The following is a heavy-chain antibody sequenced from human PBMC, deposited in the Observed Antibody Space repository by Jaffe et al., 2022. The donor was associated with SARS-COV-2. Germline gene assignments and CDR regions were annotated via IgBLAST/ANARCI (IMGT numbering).Heavy chain of an antibody. CDR2: SYHSGKT. D-gene: IGHD6-13*01. Sequence: QLQLQESGPRLVRPAETLSLTCTVSGGSINSNSYYWGWIRQPPGKGLEWIGGSYHSGKTSYNPSLKSRVTISVDTSRNHFSLNLNSVTAADTAVYYCATPSLGSSWYGAVDHWGQGILVTVSS. J-gene: IGHJ4*02. V-gene: IGHV4-39*02. CDR1: GGSINSNSYY. CDR3: ATPSLGSSWYGAVDH.